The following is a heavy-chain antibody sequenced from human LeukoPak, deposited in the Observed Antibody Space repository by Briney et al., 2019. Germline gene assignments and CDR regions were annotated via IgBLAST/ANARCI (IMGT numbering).Heavy chain of an antibody. CDR1: GYTFTSYY. CDR3: ARVGLLWFGELFNFDY. V-gene: IGHV1-46*01. D-gene: IGHD3-10*01. CDR2: INPSGGST. J-gene: IGHJ4*02. Sequence: ASVKVSCKASGYTFTSYYMHWVRQAPGQGLEWVGIINPSGGSTSYAQKFQGRVTMTRDMSTSTVYMELSSLRSDDTAVYYCARVGLLWFGELFNFDYWGQGTLVTVSS.